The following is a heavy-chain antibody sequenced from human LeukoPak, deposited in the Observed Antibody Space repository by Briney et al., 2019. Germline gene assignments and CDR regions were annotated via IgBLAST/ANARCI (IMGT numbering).Heavy chain of an antibody. CDR3: ARVGSGCSSASCYNSYYFDY. D-gene: IGHD2-2*01. J-gene: IGHJ4*02. CDR1: GFTFSSYS. CDR2: ISSSSSYI. V-gene: IGHV3-21*01. Sequence: GGSLRLSCAASGFTFSSYSMTWVRQAPGKGLEWVSSISSSSSYIYYADSVKGRFTISRDNAKNSLYLQMNSLRAEDTAVYYCARVGSGCSSASCYNSYYFDYWGQGTLVTVSS.